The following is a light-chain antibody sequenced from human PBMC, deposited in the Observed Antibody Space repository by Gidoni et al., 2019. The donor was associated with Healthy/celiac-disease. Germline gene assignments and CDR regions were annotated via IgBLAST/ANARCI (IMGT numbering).Light chain of an antibody. CDR2: DVS. V-gene: IGKV1-5*01. J-gene: IGKJ1*01. CDR3: QQYNSYST. Sequence: DIQMTQSPSTLSASVGDRVTITCRASQSISSWLAWYQQKPGKAPKLLIHDVSSLESGVPSRFSGSGSGTEFTLTISSLQPDDFATYYCQQYNSYSTFXQXTKVEIK. CDR1: QSISSW.